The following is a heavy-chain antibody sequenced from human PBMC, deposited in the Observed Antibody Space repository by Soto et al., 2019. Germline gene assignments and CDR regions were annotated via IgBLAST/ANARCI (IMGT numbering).Heavy chain of an antibody. J-gene: IGHJ4*02. D-gene: IGHD1-26*01. CDR1: GLIFSGYA. V-gene: IGHV3-23*01. Sequence: EVQLLESGGNLVQPGGSLRLSCAASGLIFSGYAMSWVRQAPGKGLECVACISGSGGDTFYADSVKGRFTISRDNSKNTLSLHMNSLRVDDMAVYFCSKDRFGIVGPVDYWGQGTLVTVSS. CDR2: ISGSGGDT. CDR3: SKDRFGIVGPVDY.